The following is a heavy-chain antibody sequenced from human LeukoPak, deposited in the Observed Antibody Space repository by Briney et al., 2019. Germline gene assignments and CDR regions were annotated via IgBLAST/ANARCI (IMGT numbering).Heavy chain of an antibody. Sequence: GGSLRLSCAASGFTFSSYSMNWVRQAPGKGLEWVSSISSSSSYIYYADSVKGRFTISRDNAKNSLYLQMNSLRAEDTAVYYCARAPRHLRFLEWLLRSPIDYWGQGTLVTVSS. CDR1: GFTFSSYS. V-gene: IGHV3-21*01. CDR2: ISSSSSYI. D-gene: IGHD3-3*01. J-gene: IGHJ4*02. CDR3: ARAPRHLRFLEWLLRSPIDY.